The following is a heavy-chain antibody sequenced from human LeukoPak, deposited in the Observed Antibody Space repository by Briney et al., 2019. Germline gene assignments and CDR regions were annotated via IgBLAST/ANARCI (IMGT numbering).Heavy chain of an antibody. V-gene: IGHV4-34*01. CDR1: GGSFSGYY. CDR3: AKESRAAADAFDP. CDR2: INHSGST. D-gene: IGHD6-13*01. Sequence: SETLSLTCAVYGGSFSGYYWSWIRQPPGKGLEWIGEINHSGSTNYNPSLKSRVTISVDTSKSQFSLKLSSVTAADTAVYYCAKESRAAADAFDPWGQGTLVTVSS. J-gene: IGHJ5*02.